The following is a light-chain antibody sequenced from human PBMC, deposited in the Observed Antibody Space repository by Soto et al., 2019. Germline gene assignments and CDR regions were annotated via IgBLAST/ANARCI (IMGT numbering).Light chain of an antibody. J-gene: IGKJ2*01. CDR1: QHINIW. CDR3: QHYASYSYT. V-gene: IGKV1-5*01. Sequence: DIPMTQSPSSLSASVGDRVTITCRASQHINIWLAWYQQKPGKAPKLLISGASDLESGVPSRFSGSGSGTEFALTISSLHPDDFANYYCQHYASYSYTFGQGTKVEIK. CDR2: GAS.